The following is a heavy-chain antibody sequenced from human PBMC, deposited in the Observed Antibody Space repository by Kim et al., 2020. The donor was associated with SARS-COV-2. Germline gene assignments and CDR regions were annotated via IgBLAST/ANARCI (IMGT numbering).Heavy chain of an antibody. D-gene: IGHD4-17*01. CDR1: GGSISSGGYY. V-gene: IGHV4-31*03. J-gene: IGHJ4*02. CDR2: IYYSGST. CDR3: ARGPRPYGDSWGMGVDFDY. Sequence: SETLSLTCTVSGGSISSGGYYWSWIRQHPGKGLEWIGYIYYSGSTYYNPSLKSRVTISVDTSKNQFSLKLSSVTAADTAVYYCARGPRPYGDSWGMGVDFDYWGQGTLVTVSS.